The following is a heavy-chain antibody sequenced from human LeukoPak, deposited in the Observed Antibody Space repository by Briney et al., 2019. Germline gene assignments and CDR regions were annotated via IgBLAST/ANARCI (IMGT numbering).Heavy chain of an antibody. D-gene: IGHD6-13*01. CDR2: INWNGGSR. V-gene: IGHV3-20*04. CDR3: ARQSGSWYLDWFDP. CDR1: GFNFDDYV. Sequence: PGGSLRLSCAASGFNFDDYVMTWVRQAPGKGLEWVSGINWNGGSRGYADSVKGRFTISRDNAKNSLYLQMNSLRAEDTALYYCARQSGSWYLDWFDPWGQGTLVTVSS. J-gene: IGHJ5*02.